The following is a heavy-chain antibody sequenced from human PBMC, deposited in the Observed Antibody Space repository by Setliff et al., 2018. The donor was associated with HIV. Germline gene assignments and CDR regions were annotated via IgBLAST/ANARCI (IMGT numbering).Heavy chain of an antibody. J-gene: IGHJ4*01. Sequence: SETLSLTCAVYGASFNAYFWTWIRQPPGKGLEWIGEVIQSGATNYNPSLKSRLTMSVDTSKNPFSLKLTSVPAAATAVYYCARTRDKYSDISTPAYSIDYWGHGTLVTVSS. CDR2: VIQSGAT. CDR3: ARTRDKYSDISTPAYSIDY. V-gene: IGHV4-34*12. CDR1: GASFNAYF. D-gene: IGHD3-9*01.